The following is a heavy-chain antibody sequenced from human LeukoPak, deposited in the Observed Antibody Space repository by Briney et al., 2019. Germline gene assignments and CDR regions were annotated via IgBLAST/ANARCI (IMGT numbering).Heavy chain of an antibody. J-gene: IGHJ5*02. D-gene: IGHD1-14*01. CDR1: GGSISSYY. CDR3: ARSGATGWFDP. Sequence: SETLSHTCTVSGGSISSYYWSWIRQPPGKGLEWIGYIYYSGSTNYNPSLKSRVTISVDTSKNQFSLKLSSVTAADTAVYYCARSGATGWFDPWGQGTLVTVSS. V-gene: IGHV4-59*01. CDR2: IYYSGST.